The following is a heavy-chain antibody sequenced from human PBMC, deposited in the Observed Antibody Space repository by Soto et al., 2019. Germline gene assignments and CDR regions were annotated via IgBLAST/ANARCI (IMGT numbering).Heavy chain of an antibody. D-gene: IGHD6-13*01. J-gene: IGHJ6*02. CDR3: ARTEASSWSFFYYGMDV. Sequence: QVQLQESGPGLVKPSETLSLTCTVSGGPIGSYYWSWIRQSPGKGLEWIGCVYYSDSTNDNPSLKSRVTISLDRSKNQFSLRLSSVTAADTAVYYCARTEASSWSFFYYGMDVWGQGTAVAVSS. CDR1: GGPIGSYY. CDR2: VYYSDST. V-gene: IGHV4-59*01.